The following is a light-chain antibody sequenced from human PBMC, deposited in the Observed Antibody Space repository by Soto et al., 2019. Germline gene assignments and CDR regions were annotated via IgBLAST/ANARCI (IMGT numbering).Light chain of an antibody. CDR1: QSVNIN. CDR2: AAS. Sequence: EIVMTHSPVTLSVSPCERATVSCRASQSVNINLAWYQQKPGQAPRLLIYAASTRATGFPARFSGSGSGTEFTLTISRLEPEDFAVYYCHQYDSWTFGQGTKVDIK. V-gene: IGKV3-15*01. CDR3: HQYDSWT. J-gene: IGKJ1*01.